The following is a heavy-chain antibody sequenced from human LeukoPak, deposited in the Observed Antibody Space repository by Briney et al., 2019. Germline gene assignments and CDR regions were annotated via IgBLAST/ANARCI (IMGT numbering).Heavy chain of an antibody. Sequence: GGSLRLSCVASGFTFYSYGMHWVRQAPGKGLEWVAVISYDGSNKYYADSVKGRFTISRDNSKNTLYLQMNSLRAEDTAVYYCARVIHYDFWSGYLVPYYYYGMDVWGQGTTVTVSS. D-gene: IGHD3-3*01. J-gene: IGHJ6*02. CDR3: ARVIHYDFWSGYLVPYYYYGMDV. CDR2: ISYDGSNK. CDR1: GFTFYSYG. V-gene: IGHV3-30*03.